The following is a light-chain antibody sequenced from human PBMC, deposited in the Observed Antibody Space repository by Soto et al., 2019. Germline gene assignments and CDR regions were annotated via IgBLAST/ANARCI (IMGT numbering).Light chain of an antibody. CDR3: QQYDNSLYT. Sequence: EIVLTQSPGTLSLSPGERATLSCRASQSVSSSYLAWYQQKPGQAPRLLIYDASARATGIPDRFSGSGSGTDFPLTISRLEPGDFAVYYCQQYDNSLYTFGQGTKLEIK. J-gene: IGKJ2*01. CDR2: DAS. V-gene: IGKV3-20*01. CDR1: QSVSSSY.